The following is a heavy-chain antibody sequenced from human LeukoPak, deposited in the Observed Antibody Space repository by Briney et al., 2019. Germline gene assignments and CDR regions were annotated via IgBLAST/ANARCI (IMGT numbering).Heavy chain of an antibody. Sequence: SQTLSLTCTVSGDSLTSGSRYWSWIRQPAGKGLEWIGHFYSSTRTTYNPSLESRVTISGDTAKNQFSLKLDSVTAADTAVYYCARGVHSGGSYFNFDYWGQGTLVTVSS. V-gene: IGHV4-61*09. CDR1: GDSLTSGSRY. CDR3: ARGVHSGGSYFNFDY. CDR2: FYSSTRT. D-gene: IGHD3-22*01. J-gene: IGHJ4*02.